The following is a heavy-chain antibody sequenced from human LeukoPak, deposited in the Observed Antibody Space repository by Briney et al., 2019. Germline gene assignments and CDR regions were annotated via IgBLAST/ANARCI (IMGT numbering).Heavy chain of an antibody. CDR2: INGDGSST. D-gene: IGHD6-13*01. Sequence: GGSLRLSCAASGFTFSSYWMHWVRQAPGKGLVWVSRINGDGSSTTHADSVMGRFIISRDNTKNTLYLQMNSLRAEDTAVYYCARESGIAAALDLWGQRSLVTVFS. CDR3: ARESGIAAALDL. V-gene: IGHV3-74*03. CDR1: GFTFSSYW. J-gene: IGHJ5*02.